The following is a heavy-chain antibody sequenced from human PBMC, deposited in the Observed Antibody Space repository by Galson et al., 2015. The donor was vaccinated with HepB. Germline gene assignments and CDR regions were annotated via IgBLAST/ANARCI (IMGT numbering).Heavy chain of an antibody. CDR2: IIPIFGIA. Sequence: SVKVSCKASGGTFSSYAISWVRQAPGQGLEWMGGIIPIFGIANYAQKFQGRVTITADESTSTAYMELSSLRSEDTAVYYCARGGSLTGPPLDYWGQGTLVTVSS. CDR3: ARGGSLTGPPLDY. CDR1: GGTFSSYA. J-gene: IGHJ4*02. V-gene: IGHV1-69*13. D-gene: IGHD3-9*01.